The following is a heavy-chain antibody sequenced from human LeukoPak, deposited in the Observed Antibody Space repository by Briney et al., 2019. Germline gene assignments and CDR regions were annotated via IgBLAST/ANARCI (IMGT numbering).Heavy chain of an antibody. J-gene: IGHJ4*02. D-gene: IGHD3-22*01. CDR2: IDRDDDK. Sequence: SGPTLVNPTQTLTLTCTFSGFSLSTSGMCVSWIRQPPGKALEWLARIDRDDDKYYSTSLKTRLTISKDTSKNQVVLTMTNMDPVDTATYYCAREHYYDSSGYYYDWGQGTLVTVSS. CDR3: AREHYYDSSGYYYD. CDR1: GFSLSTSGMC. V-gene: IGHV2-70*11.